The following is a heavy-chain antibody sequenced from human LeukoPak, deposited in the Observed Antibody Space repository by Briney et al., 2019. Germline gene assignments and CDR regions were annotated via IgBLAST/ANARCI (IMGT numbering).Heavy chain of an antibody. CDR3: AGPLITIFGVVPGGAFDI. CDR2: IYHSGST. V-gene: IGHV4-4*02. Sequence: PSGTLSLTCAVSGGSISSSNWWSWVRQPPGKGLEWIGEIYHSGSTNYNPSLKSRVTISVDKSKNQFSLKLSSVTAADTAVYYCAGPLITIFGVVPGGAFDIWGQGTMVTVSS. CDR1: GGSISSSNW. J-gene: IGHJ3*02. D-gene: IGHD3-3*01.